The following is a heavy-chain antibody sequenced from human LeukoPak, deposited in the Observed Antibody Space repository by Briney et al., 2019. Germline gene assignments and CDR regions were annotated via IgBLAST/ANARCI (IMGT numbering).Heavy chain of an antibody. Sequence: GGSLRLSCAASGFTFSSYSMNWVRQAPGKGLEWVSSISSSSSYIYYADSVKGRFTISRDNAKNSLFLQMYSLRAEDTAVYYCARVKDTAMGEIDYWGQGTLVTVSS. D-gene: IGHD5-18*01. CDR1: GFTFSSYS. J-gene: IGHJ4*02. CDR2: ISSSSSYI. V-gene: IGHV3-21*01. CDR3: ARVKDTAMGEIDY.